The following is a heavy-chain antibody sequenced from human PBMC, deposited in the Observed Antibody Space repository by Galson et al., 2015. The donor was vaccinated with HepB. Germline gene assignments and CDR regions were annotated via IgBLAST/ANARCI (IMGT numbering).Heavy chain of an antibody. D-gene: IGHD3-22*01. CDR2: ISGSGGST. Sequence: SLRLSCAASGFTFSNYAMSWVRQAPGKGLEWVSAISGSGGSTYYADSVKGRFTISRDNSKNTLYLQMNSLRAEDTAVYYCAKGNYYDSSGYSVGATFDYCGQGTLVTVSS. CDR1: GFTFSNYA. V-gene: IGHV3-23*01. J-gene: IGHJ4*02. CDR3: AKGNYYDSSGYSVGATFDY.